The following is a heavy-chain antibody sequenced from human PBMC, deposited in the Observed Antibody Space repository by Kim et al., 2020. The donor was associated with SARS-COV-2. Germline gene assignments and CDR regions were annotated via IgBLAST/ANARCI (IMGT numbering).Heavy chain of an antibody. V-gene: IGHV5-51*01. CDR1: GHSFTRYW. CDR2: IYPGDSDT. J-gene: IGHJ6*02. Sequence: ESLKISCKGSGHSFTRYWIGWVRQKPGKGLEWMGIIYPGDSDTRYSPSFQGQVTISVDESISTAYLQWSSLKASDTAIYYCARHPATYYDFWSGYFYGMDVWGQGTTVTVSS. CDR3: ARHPATYYDFWSGYFYGMDV. D-gene: IGHD3-3*01.